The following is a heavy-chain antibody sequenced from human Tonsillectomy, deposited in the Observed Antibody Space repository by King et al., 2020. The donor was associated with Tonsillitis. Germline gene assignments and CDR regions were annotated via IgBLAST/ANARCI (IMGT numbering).Heavy chain of an antibody. CDR1: GGTFSSCA. V-gene: IGHV1-69*06. D-gene: IGHD5-24*01. CDR3: ARDYGYKYYFDY. Sequence: QLVQSGAEVKKPGSSVKVSCKASGGTFSSCAISCVRQAPGQGLELMGGIIPIFGTANYAQKFQGSVTITAAKSTSTAYMELSSLRSEDTAVYYCARDYGYKYYFDYWGQGTLVTVSS. CDR2: IIPIFGTA. J-gene: IGHJ4*02.